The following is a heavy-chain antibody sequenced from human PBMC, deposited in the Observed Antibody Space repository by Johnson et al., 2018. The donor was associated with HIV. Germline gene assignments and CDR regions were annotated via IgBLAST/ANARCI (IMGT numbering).Heavy chain of an antibody. CDR1: GFTFSSYW. J-gene: IGHJ3*02. Sequence: MQLVESGGGLVQPGGSLRLSCAASGFTFSSYWMSWVRQSPGKGLEWVANIKQDGSENYYVDSVKGRFTISRDNAKNSLYLQTNSLRAEDTAVYYCALEAVRSTDAFDIWGQGTMVIVSS. D-gene: IGHD3-10*01. V-gene: IGHV3-7*05. CDR2: IKQDGSEN. CDR3: ALEAVRSTDAFDI.